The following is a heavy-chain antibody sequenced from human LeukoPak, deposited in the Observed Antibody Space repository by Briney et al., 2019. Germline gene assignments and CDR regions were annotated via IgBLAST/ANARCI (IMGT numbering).Heavy chain of an antibody. Sequence: PSETLSLTCTVSGGSISSYFWSWIRQPAGKGLEWIGRMYTSGSTNCNPSLKSRVIMSVDTSKNQFSLKLSSVTAADTAVYYCAREGSSSLMFDYWGQGTLVTVSS. CDR2: MYTSGST. CDR3: AREGSSSLMFDY. D-gene: IGHD6-6*01. CDR1: GGSISSYF. J-gene: IGHJ4*02. V-gene: IGHV4-4*07.